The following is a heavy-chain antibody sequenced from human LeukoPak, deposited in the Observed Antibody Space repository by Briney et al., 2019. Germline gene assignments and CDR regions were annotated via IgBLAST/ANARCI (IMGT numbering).Heavy chain of an antibody. CDR3: ARDLLRYNYYFDY. D-gene: IGHD1-20*01. V-gene: IGHV1-2*02. CDR2: INPNSGGT. CDR1: GYTFTGCY. J-gene: IGHJ4*02. Sequence: ASVKVSCKASGYTFTGCYMHWVRQAPGQGLEWMGWINPNSGGTNYAQKFQGRVTMTRDTSISTAYMELSRLRSDDTAVYYCARDLLRYNYYFDYWDQGTLVTVSS.